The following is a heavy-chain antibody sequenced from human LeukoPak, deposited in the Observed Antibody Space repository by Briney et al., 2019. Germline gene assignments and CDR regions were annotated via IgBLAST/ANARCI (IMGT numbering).Heavy chain of an antibody. V-gene: IGHV3-23*01. Sequence: PGGSLRLSCAASGFTFSSFAMTWVRQAPGKGLEWVSVISGSGGRTYYADSVKGRFTISRDNSKNTLYLQMNSLRAEDTAVYYCAKDLEGSSGWTPFDYWGQGTLVTVSS. D-gene: IGHD6-19*01. CDR3: AKDLEGSSGWTPFDY. J-gene: IGHJ4*02. CDR1: GFTFSSFA. CDR2: ISGSGGRT.